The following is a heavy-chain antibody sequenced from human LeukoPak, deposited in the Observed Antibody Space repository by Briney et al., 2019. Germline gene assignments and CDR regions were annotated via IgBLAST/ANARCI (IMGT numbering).Heavy chain of an antibody. V-gene: IGHV4-59*01. CDR1: GGSISSYY. CDR3: AREVAEDCGSYFGPFDY. Sequence: SETLSLTCTVSGGSISSYYWSWIRQPPGKGLEWIGYIYYSGSTNYNPSLKSRVTISVDTSKNQFSLKLSSVTAADTAVYYCAREVAEDCGSYFGPFDYWGQGTLVTVSS. J-gene: IGHJ4*02. CDR2: IYYSGST. D-gene: IGHD1-26*01.